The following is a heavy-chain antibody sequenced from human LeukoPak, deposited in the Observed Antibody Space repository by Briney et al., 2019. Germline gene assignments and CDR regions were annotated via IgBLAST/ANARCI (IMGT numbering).Heavy chain of an antibody. J-gene: IGHJ5*02. V-gene: IGHV1-2*04. Sequence: ASVTVSCKASGYTFTGYYMHWVRQAPGQGLEWMGWINLNSGGTNYAQKFQGWVTMTRDTSISTAYMELSRLRSDDTAVYYCARGPLGYCSSTSCYANNWFDPWGQGTLVTVSS. D-gene: IGHD2-2*01. CDR3: ARGPLGYCSSTSCYANNWFDP. CDR2: INLNSGGT. CDR1: GYTFTGYY.